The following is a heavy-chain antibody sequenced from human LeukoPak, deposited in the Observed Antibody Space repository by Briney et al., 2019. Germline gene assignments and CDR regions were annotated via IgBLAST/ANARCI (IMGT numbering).Heavy chain of an antibody. Sequence: PGRSLRLSCAASGFTFSSYGMHWVRQAPGKGLEWVAVIWYDGSNKYYADSVKGRFTISRDNSKNTLYLQMNSLRAEDTAVYYCARANLGYCSSGSCYSSAEYFQHWGQGTLVTVSS. CDR1: GFTFSSYG. D-gene: IGHD2-15*01. V-gene: IGHV3-33*01. CDR3: ARANLGYCSSGSCYSSAEYFQH. J-gene: IGHJ1*01. CDR2: IWYDGSNK.